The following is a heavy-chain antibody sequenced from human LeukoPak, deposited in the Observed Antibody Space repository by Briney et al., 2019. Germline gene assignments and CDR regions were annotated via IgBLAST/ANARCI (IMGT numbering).Heavy chain of an antibody. CDR3: AKKYYYDSSPLDY. Sequence: SETLSLTCAVYGGSFSGYYWTWIRQPPGKGLEWIGEIYHSGSTNYNPSLKSRVTISVDKSKNQFSLKLSSVTAADTAVYYCAKKYYYDSSPLDYWGQGTLVTVSS. V-gene: IGHV4-34*01. D-gene: IGHD3-22*01. CDR1: GGSFSGYY. CDR2: IYHSGST. J-gene: IGHJ4*02.